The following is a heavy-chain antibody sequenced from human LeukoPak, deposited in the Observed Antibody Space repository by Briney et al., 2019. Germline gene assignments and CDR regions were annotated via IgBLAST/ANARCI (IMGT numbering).Heavy chain of an antibody. D-gene: IGHD3-22*01. V-gene: IGHV3-11*01. CDR2: ISSSGSTI. CDR3: AKEWYGDSSEIAFDI. Sequence: GGSLRLSCAASGFTFSDYYMSWIRQAPGKGLEWVSYISSSGSTIYYADSVKGRFTISRDNAKNSLYLQMNSLRAEDTAVYYCAKEWYGDSSEIAFDIWGQGTMVTVSS. J-gene: IGHJ3*02. CDR1: GFTFSDYY.